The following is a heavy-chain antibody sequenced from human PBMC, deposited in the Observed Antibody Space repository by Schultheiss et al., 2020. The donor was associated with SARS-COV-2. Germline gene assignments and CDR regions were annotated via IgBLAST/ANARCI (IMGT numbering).Heavy chain of an antibody. D-gene: IGHD6-6*01. Sequence: GGSLRLSCAASGFTFDDYAMHWVRQAPGKGLEWVSAISGSGGSTYYADSVKGRFTISRDNSKNTLYLQMNSLRAEDTAVYYCARRKQLGGYYYYGMDVWGQGTTVTVSS. J-gene: IGHJ6*02. V-gene: IGHV3-23*01. CDR3: ARRKQLGGYYYYGMDV. CDR2: ISGSGGST. CDR1: GFTFDDYA.